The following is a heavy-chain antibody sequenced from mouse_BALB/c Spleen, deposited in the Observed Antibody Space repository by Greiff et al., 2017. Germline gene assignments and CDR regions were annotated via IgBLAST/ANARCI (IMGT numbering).Heavy chain of an antibody. D-gene: IGHD1-1*01. V-gene: IGHV5-9-4*01. Sequence: EVQVVESGGGLVKPGGSLKLSCAASGFTFSSYAMSWVRQSPEKRLEWVAEISSGGSYTYYPDTVTGRFTISRDNAKNTLYLEMSSLRSEDTAMYDGARDDYYGSSPWFAYWGQGTLVTVSA. CDR1: GFTFSSYA. CDR2: ISSGGSYT. J-gene: IGHJ3*01. CDR3: ARDDYYGSSPWFAY.